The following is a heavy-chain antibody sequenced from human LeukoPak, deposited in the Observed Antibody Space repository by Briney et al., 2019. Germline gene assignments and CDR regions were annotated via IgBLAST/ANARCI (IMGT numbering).Heavy chain of an antibody. D-gene: IGHD3-16*01. Sequence: ASVKVSFKASGGTFSSYAISWVRQAPGQGLEWMGRIIPIFGTANYAQKFQGRVTINTDESTSTAYMELSSLRSEDTAVYYCARGLTTFGGVSGVFDYWGQGTLVTVSS. J-gene: IGHJ4*02. V-gene: IGHV1-69*05. CDR2: IIPIFGTA. CDR3: ARGLTTFGGVSGVFDY. CDR1: GGTFSSYA.